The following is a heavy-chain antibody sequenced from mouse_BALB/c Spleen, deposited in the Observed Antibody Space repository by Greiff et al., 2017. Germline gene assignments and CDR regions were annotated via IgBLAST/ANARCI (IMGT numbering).Heavy chain of an antibody. CDR3: ATGYGNSYVGAMDY. D-gene: IGHD2-10*02. CDR1: GFNIKDYY. V-gene: IGHV14-1*02. Sequence: EVKLVESGAELVRPGALVKLSCKASGFNIKDYYMHWVKQRPEQGLEWIGWIDPENGNTIYDPKFQGKASITADTSSNTAYLQLSSLTSEDTAVYYCATGYGNSYVGAMDYWGQGTSVTVSS. CDR2: IDPENGNT. J-gene: IGHJ4*01.